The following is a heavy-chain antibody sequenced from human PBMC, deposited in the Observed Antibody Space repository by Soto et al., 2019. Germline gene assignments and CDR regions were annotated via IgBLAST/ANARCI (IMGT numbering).Heavy chain of an antibody. CDR3: VRGVNDDS. Sequence: VKLVQSGAGLVQPGGSLRLSSAASGFSVGGNPVTWVRKAPGKGLEWVAVMHTGGSTFYADSVEGRFTISRDNSKNTVFLQMNRLSVGDTAIYFCVRGVNDDSWGQGTRVTVSS. J-gene: IGHJ4*02. D-gene: IGHD1-1*01. CDR1: GFSVGGNP. V-gene: IGHV3-53*01. CDR2: MHTGGST.